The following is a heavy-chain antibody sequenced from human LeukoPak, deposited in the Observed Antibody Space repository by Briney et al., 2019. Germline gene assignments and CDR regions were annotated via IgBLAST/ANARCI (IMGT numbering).Heavy chain of an antibody. D-gene: IGHD2-2*01. CDR2: ISGSGDSA. V-gene: IGHV3-23*01. CDR1: GFTFKNYG. Sequence: GGSLRLSCAASGFTFKNYGMSWVRQAPGKGLEWVSSISGSGDSAHYADSVEGRFTISRDNSKNTLFLQMNSLRAEDTALYYCAKRGGPVVPAATYNWFDSWGQGTLVTVSS. J-gene: IGHJ5*01. CDR3: AKRGGPVVPAATYNWFDS.